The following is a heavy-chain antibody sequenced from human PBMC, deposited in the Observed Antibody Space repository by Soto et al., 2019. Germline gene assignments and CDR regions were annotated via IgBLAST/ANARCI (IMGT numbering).Heavy chain of an antibody. Sequence: SLSPSWAASRSTLSTYAMHWVRQPPNKGRGWVAVISSDGSNKNYTDSVKGRFTIYTDNPTNTPYHQMNSLRAAHTAVSYCARENTMLVYSMDVWGQGTTGTVS. CDR3: ARENTMLVYSMDV. V-gene: IGHV3-30*03. CDR1: RSTLSTYA. CDR2: ISSDGSNK. J-gene: IGHJ6*02. D-gene: IGHD3-22*01.